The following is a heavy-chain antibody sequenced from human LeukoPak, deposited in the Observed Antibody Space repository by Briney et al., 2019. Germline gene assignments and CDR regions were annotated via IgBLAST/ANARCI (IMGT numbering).Heavy chain of an antibody. D-gene: IGHD3-22*01. J-gene: IGHJ4*02. CDR2: INPSGGST. CDR1: GYTFTSYY. V-gene: IGHV1-46*01. CDR3: ARDRDNYYDSSGFNYFDY. Sequence: GASVKVSCKASGYTFTSYYMHWVRQAPGQGLEWMGIINPSGGSTSYAQKFQGRVTMTRDTSTSTVYMELSSLRSEDTAVYYCARDRDNYYDSSGFNYFDYWGQGTLVTVPS.